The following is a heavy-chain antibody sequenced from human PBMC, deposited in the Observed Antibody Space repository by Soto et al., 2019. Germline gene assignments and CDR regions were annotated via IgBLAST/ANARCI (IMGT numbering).Heavy chain of an antibody. Sequence: QVQLVESGGGVVQPGRSLRLSCAASGFTFSSYGMHWVRQAPGKGLEWVAVIWYDGSNKYYADSVKGRFTISRDNSKNTLYLQMSSLRAEDTAVYYCARGHYYYYYGMDVWGQGTTVTVSS. J-gene: IGHJ6*02. CDR2: IWYDGSNK. V-gene: IGHV3-33*01. CDR1: GFTFSSYG. CDR3: ARGHYYYYYGMDV.